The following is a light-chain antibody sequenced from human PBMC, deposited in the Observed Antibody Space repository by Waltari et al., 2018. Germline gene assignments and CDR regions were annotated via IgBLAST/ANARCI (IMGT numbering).Light chain of an antibody. CDR1: SSDIGSIY. CDR2: RNN. Sequence: QSVLTQPPSASGAPGPRVTISCSGRSSDIGSIYVYWFQQIPGTAPKLIIYRNNRRPSGVPDRFSGSKSGTSASLAISGLRPEDETDYYCAAWDDNLRLWVFGGGTMLTVL. V-gene: IGLV1-47*01. J-gene: IGLJ3*02. CDR3: AAWDDNLRLWV.